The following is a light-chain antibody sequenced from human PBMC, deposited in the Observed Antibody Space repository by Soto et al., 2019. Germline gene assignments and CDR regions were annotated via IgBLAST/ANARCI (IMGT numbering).Light chain of an antibody. CDR3: QQSASSVT. J-gene: IGKJ5*01. V-gene: IGKV3-20*01. CDR1: QSVRYNY. CDR2: GAS. Sequence: EIVLTQSPGTLSLSPGERATLSCRASQSVRYNYLASYQQKPGQAPRLLIYGASNRATGIPDRFSGSGFGTHFTLTISSLEPEDFAMYYCQQSASSVTFGQGTRLEI.